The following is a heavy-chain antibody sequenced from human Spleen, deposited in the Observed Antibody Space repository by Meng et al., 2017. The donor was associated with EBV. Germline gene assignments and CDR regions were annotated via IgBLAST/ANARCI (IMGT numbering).Heavy chain of an antibody. D-gene: IGHD2-15*01. CDR3: ARWWSGYFDY. CDR1: GFTFTDHY. CDR2: MSSSGRNL. V-gene: IGHV3-11*01. J-gene: IGHJ4*02. Sequence: QVELVWSGGGVVQPGWSLILSCAASGFTFTDHYMTWIRQAPGKGLGWISYMSSSGRNLNYAVSVKGRFTISRDNADNSLSLQMNNLRVGDTAVYYCARWWSGYFDYWGQGTLVTVSS.